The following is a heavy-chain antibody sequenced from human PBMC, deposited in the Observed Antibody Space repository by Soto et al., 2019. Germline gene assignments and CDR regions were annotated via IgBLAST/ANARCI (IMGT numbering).Heavy chain of an antibody. CDR1: GFTFSSYA. CDR2: ISSNGGST. V-gene: IGHV3-64*01. CDR3: ARGTVNDYGDYGDYYYYYMDV. J-gene: IGHJ6*03. D-gene: IGHD4-17*01. Sequence: GGSLRLSCAASGFTFSSYAMHWVRQAPGKGLEYFSAISSNGGSTYYANSVKGRFTISRDNSKNTLYLQMGSLRAEDMAVYYCARGTVNDYGDYGDYYYYYMDVWGKGTTVTVSS.